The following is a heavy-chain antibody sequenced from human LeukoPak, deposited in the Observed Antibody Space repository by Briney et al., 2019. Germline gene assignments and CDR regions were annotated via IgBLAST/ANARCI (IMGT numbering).Heavy chain of an antibody. Sequence: GGSLRLSCAASGFTFSSYEMNWVRQAPGKGLEWVSYISSSGTTMYYADSVKGRFTISRDNAKNSLDLQMNSLRAEDTAVYYCARDRSTYYFDYRGQGTVVTVSS. CDR2: ISSSGTTM. D-gene: IGHD6-6*01. V-gene: IGHV3-48*03. CDR1: GFTFSSYE. CDR3: ARDRSTYYFDY. J-gene: IGHJ4*02.